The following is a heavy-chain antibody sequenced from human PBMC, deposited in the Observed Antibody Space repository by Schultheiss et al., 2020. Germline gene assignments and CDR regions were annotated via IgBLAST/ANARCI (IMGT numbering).Heavy chain of an antibody. Sequence: GGSLRLSCAASGFTFSDHYMDWVRQAPGKGLEWVSAISGSGGSTYYADSVKGRFTISRDNSKNTLYLQMNSLRAEDTAVYYCAEMKYGDTWGMDVWGQGTTVTVSS. D-gene: IGHD4-17*01. CDR3: AEMKYGDTWGMDV. V-gene: IGHV3-23*01. J-gene: IGHJ6*02. CDR1: GFTFSDHY. CDR2: ISGSGGST.